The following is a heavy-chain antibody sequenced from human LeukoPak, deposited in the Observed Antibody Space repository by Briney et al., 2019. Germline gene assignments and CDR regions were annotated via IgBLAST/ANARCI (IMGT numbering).Heavy chain of an antibody. J-gene: IGHJ5*02. D-gene: IGHD4-17*01. CDR3: ARGDKKENHYGPSGFFDP. CDR2: INPNSGGT. V-gene: IGHV1-2*02. Sequence: ASVKVSCKASGYTFTDYHIHWVRQAPGQGLEWMGRINPNSGGTNFAPKFHGRVSMTRDTSISTAYMELSSLRSDDTAVYYCARGDKKENHYGPSGFFDPWGQGTLVTVSS. CDR1: GYTFTDYH.